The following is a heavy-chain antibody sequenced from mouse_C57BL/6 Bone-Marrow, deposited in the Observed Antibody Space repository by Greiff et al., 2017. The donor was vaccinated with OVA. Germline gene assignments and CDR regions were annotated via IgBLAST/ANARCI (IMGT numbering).Heavy chain of an antibody. J-gene: IGHJ2*01. D-gene: IGHD1-1*01. V-gene: IGHV5-6*01. CDR1: GFTFSSYG. Sequence: EVQLQESGGDLVKPGGSLKLSCAASGFTFSSYGMSWVRQTPDKRLEWVATISSGGSYTYYPDSVKGRFTISRDNAKNTLYLQMSSLKSEDTAMYYCARSFITTVVAPDYWGQGTTLTVSS. CDR2: ISSGGSYT. CDR3: ARSFITTVVAPDY.